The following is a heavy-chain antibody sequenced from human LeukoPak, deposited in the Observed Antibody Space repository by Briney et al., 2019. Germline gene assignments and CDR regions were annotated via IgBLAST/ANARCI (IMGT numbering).Heavy chain of an antibody. Sequence: GGSLRLSCTASGFTFSDYYMSWIRQAPGKGLEWISFIISSGDTKYYADSVKGRFTISRDNAKNSVYLQMNGLRAEDTAIYYCARDRYWGSYFDSWGQGTLVTVSS. CDR3: ARDRYWGSYFDS. CDR1: GFTFSDYY. V-gene: IGHV3-11*01. J-gene: IGHJ4*02. D-gene: IGHD7-27*01. CDR2: IISSGDTK.